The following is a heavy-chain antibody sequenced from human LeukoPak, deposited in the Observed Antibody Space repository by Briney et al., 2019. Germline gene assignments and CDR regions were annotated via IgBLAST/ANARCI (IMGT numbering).Heavy chain of an antibody. V-gene: IGHV3-23*01. J-gene: IGHJ4*02. CDR2: ISGSGGST. CDR1: GFTFSSYA. D-gene: IGHD3-22*01. CDR3: AKVLTKYDSSGYYPGPFDY. Sequence: GGSLRLSCAASGFTFSSYAMSWVRQAPGKGLEWVSAISGSGGSTYYADSVKGRFTISRDNSKNTLYLQMNSLRAEDTAVYYCAKVLTKYDSSGYYPGPFDYWGQGTLVTVSS.